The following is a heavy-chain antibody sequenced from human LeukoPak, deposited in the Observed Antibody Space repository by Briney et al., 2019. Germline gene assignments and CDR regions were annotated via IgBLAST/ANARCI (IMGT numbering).Heavy chain of an antibody. V-gene: IGHV3-21*01. CDR1: GFSFGSYS. CDR3: ARRSGIAVAGAFDY. Sequence: PGGSLRLSCAASGFSFGSYSMNWVRQAPGKGLEWVSSISSTSRSSYIFYAESVEGRFTISRDNTKNSLFLQMNSLIAEDTAVYYCARRSGIAVAGAFDYWGQGTLVTVSS. D-gene: IGHD6-19*01. J-gene: IGHJ4*02. CDR2: ISSTSRSSYI.